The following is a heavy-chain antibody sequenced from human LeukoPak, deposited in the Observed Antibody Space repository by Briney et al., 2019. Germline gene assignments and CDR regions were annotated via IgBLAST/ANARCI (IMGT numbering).Heavy chain of an antibody. V-gene: IGHV3-48*01. Sequence: GGSLRLSCAASGFTFSSNSMNWVRQAPGKGLEWVSYISSRSSTIYYADSVKGRFTISRDNATNSLYLQMNSLKAEDTGVYYCARGAGSGRNLIDYWGQGTLVTVSS. CDR3: ARGAGSGRNLIDY. CDR2: ISSRSSTI. J-gene: IGHJ4*02. D-gene: IGHD6-19*01. CDR1: GFTFSSNS.